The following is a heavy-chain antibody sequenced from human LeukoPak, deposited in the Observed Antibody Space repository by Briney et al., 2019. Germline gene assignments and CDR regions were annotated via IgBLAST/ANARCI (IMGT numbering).Heavy chain of an antibody. Sequence: ASVKVSCKACGYTFTGYYMHWVRQAPGQGLEWMGWINPNRGGTNYEKMFQGSVTMSSDTSISTAYMELSRLRSDDTAVYYCARRIPRTVVVVAATWFDPWGQGTLVTVSS. CDR3: ARRIPRTVVVVAATWFDP. J-gene: IGHJ5*02. CDR1: GYTFTGYY. CDR2: INPNRGGT. D-gene: IGHD2-15*01. V-gene: IGHV1-2*02.